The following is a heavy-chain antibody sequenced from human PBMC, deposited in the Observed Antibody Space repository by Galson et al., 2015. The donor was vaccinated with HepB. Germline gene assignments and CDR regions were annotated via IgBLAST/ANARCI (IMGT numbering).Heavy chain of an antibody. V-gene: IGHV3-33*08. CDR2: IWYDGSNK. D-gene: IGHD6-19*01. Sequence: SLRLSCAASGFTFSSYGMHWVRQAPGKGLEWVAVIWYDGSNKYYADSVKGRFTISRDNSKNTLYLQMISLRAEDTAVYYCARKGRIAVAGGSDAFDIWGQGTMVTVSS. J-gene: IGHJ3*02. CDR1: GFTFSSYG. CDR3: ARKGRIAVAGGSDAFDI.